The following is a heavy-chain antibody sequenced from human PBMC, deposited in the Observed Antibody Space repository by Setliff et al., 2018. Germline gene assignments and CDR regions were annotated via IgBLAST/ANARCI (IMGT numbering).Heavy chain of an antibody. V-gene: IGHV1-3*01. CDR1: SYTFSSYG. Sequence: ASVKVSCKASSYTFSSYGISWVRQAPGQRLEWMGWINAANGNTKYSQKFQVRVTFTSDTSANTAFMELSSLRSEDSSMYYCARGQTVGPNSGKDYWGQGTLVTVSS. J-gene: IGHJ4*02. CDR2: INAANGNT. D-gene: IGHD1-26*01. CDR3: ARGQTVGPNSGKDY.